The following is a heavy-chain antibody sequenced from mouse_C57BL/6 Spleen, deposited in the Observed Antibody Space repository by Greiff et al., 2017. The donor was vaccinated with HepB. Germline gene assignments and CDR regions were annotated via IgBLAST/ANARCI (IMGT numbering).Heavy chain of an antibody. Sequence: EVMLVESGGGLVKPGGSLKLSCAASGFTFSDYGMHWVRQAPEKGLEWVAYISSGSSTIYYADTVKGRFTISRDNAKNTLFLQMTSLRSEDTAMYYCARDYGNYLYYAMDYWGQGTSVTVSS. CDR1: GFTFSDYG. CDR3: ARDYGNYLYYAMDY. J-gene: IGHJ4*01. D-gene: IGHD2-1*01. CDR2: ISSGSSTI. V-gene: IGHV5-17*01.